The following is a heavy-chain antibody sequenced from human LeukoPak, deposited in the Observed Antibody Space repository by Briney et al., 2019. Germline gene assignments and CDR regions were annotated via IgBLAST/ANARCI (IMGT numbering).Heavy chain of an antibody. J-gene: IGHJ5*02. V-gene: IGHV4-4*07. D-gene: IGHD6-13*01. Sequence: SETLSLTCTVSGGSISSYYWSWIRQPAGKGLEWIGRIYTSGSTNYNPSLKSRVTMSVDTSKNQFSLKLSSVTAADTAVYYCARDSSGYSSSWYSSWFDPWGQGTLVTVSS. CDR2: IYTSGST. CDR3: ARDSSGYSSSWYSSWFDP. CDR1: GGSISSYY.